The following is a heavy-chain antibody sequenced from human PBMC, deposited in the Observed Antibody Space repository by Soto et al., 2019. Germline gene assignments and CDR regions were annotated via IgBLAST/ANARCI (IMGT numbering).Heavy chain of an antibody. V-gene: IGHV1-18*04. CDR2: ISAYNGNT. CDR1: GYTFTSYG. Sequence: QVQLVQSGAEVKKPGASVKVSCKASGYTFTSYGISWVRQAPGQGLEWMGWISAYNGNTNYAQKLQGRVTMTTDTSTSTAYMELRSLRSDDTAVYYCARALSSAVSARSYDFWSGYYAYYGMDVWGQGTTVTVSS. J-gene: IGHJ6*02. D-gene: IGHD3-3*01. CDR3: ARALSSAVSARSYDFWSGYYAYYGMDV.